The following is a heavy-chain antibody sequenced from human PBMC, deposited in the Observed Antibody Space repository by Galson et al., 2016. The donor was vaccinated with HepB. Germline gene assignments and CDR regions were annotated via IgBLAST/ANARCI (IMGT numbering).Heavy chain of an antibody. CDR2: INFSGST. J-gene: IGHJ4*02. V-gene: IGHV4-34*01. D-gene: IGHD6-6*01. CDR1: TGSLSDSY. Sequence: ETLSLTCAVSTGSLSDSYWTWIRQPPGKGLEWIGEINFSGSTNYNPSLRSRVTISVDTSKNQFSLKLTSVTAADTAVYYCASGIGSSSNWGQGTLVTVSS. CDR3: ASGIGSSSN.